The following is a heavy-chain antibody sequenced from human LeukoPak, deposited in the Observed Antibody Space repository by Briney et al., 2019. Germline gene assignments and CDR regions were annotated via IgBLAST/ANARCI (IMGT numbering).Heavy chain of an antibody. CDR2: IKSKTDGGTT. CDR3: TTSITIFGVVNGRYY. Sequence: PGGSLRLSCAASGFTFSNAWMSWVRQAPGKGLEWVGRIKSKTDGGTTDYAAPVKGRFTISRDDSKNTLYLQMNSLKTEDTAVYYCTTSITIFGVVNGRYYWGQGTLVTVSS. CDR1: GFTFSNAW. V-gene: IGHV3-15*01. J-gene: IGHJ4*02. D-gene: IGHD3-3*01.